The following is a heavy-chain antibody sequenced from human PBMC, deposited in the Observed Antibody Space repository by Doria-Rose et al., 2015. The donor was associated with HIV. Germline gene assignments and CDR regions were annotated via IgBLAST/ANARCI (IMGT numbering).Heavy chain of an antibody. J-gene: IGHJ6*02. D-gene: IGHD1-1*01. Sequence: QVQLQESGAGLVKPSETLSLTCAVFGGSFGGYYWSWIRQPPGKGLEWIGEINHSGSTNYKTSLKSRVTISLDTSKTLSSLKLSSVTAADTAVYYCARGLLRGGWNDVDYYYGMDVWGQGTTVTVSS. CDR3: ARGLLRGGWNDVDYYYGMDV. V-gene: IGHV4-34*01. CDR1: GGSFGGYY. CDR2: INHSGST.